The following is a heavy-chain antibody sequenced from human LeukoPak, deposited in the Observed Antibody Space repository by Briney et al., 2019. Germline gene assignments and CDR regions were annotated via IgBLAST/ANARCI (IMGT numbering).Heavy chain of an antibody. Sequence: GESLKISCKGSGYSFTSYWIGWVRQMPGKGLEWMGIIYPGDSDTRYSPSFQGQVTISADKSISTAYLQWSSLKASDTAMYYCASPEYIMITFGGVIVAPDYWGQGTLVTVSS. V-gene: IGHV5-51*01. J-gene: IGHJ4*02. CDR2: IYPGDSDT. CDR3: ASPEYIMITFGGVIVAPDY. CDR1: GYSFTSYW. D-gene: IGHD3-16*02.